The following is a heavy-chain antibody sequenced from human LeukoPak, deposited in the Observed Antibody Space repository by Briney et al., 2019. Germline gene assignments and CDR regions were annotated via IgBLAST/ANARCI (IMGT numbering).Heavy chain of an antibody. J-gene: IGHJ4*02. Sequence: HGESLKISCEGSGYRFTNYWIAWVRQMPGKGLEWMGIIYPGDSDTRYSPSFQGQVTISADKSINTAYLQWSSLKASDTAIYYCARRSGVGSGTYYIFDYWGQGTLVTAS. CDR2: IYPGDSDT. D-gene: IGHD3-10*01. CDR3: ARRSGVGSGTYYIFDY. V-gene: IGHV5-51*01. CDR1: GYRFTNYW.